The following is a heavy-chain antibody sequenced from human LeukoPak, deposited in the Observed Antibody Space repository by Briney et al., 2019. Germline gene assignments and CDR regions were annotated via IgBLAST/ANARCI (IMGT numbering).Heavy chain of an antibody. V-gene: IGHV3-11*04. CDR3: ARHGVMVAAPSDY. CDR1: GFTFSDYY. Sequence: GGSLRLSCAASGFTFSDYYMSWIRQAPGKGLEWVSYISSSGSTIYYADSVKGRFTLSRDNTKNSLYLQMNSLRAEDTGVYYCARHGVMVAAPSDYWGQGTLVTVSS. CDR2: ISSSGSTI. D-gene: IGHD2-15*01. J-gene: IGHJ4*02.